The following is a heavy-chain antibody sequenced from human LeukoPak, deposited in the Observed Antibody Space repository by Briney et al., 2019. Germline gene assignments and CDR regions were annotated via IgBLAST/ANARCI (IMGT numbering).Heavy chain of an antibody. CDR3: ASYYGSGSYNWFDP. J-gene: IGHJ5*02. Sequence: SETLSLTCTVSGGSISSGDYYWSWIRRPPGKGLEWIGYIYYSGSTYYNPSLKSRVTISVDTSKNQFSLKLSSVTAADTAVYYCASYYGSGSYNWFDPWGRGTLVTVSS. CDR2: IYYSGST. V-gene: IGHV4-30-4*01. D-gene: IGHD3-10*01. CDR1: GGSISSGDYY.